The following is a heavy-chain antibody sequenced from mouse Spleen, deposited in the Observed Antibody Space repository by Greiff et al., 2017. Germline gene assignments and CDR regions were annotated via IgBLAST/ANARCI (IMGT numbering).Heavy chain of an antibody. CDR2: IYPGSGST. J-gene: IGHJ4*01. D-gene: IGHD1-2*01. Sequence: QVQLKQPGAELVKPGASVKMSCKASGYTFTSYWITWVKQRPGQGLEWIGDIYPGSGSTNYNEKFKSKATLTVDTSSSTAYMQLSSLTSEDSAVYYCARGTTATYYYAMDYWGQGTSVTVSS. V-gene: IGHV1-55*01. CDR1: GYTFTSYW. CDR3: ARGTTATYYYAMDY.